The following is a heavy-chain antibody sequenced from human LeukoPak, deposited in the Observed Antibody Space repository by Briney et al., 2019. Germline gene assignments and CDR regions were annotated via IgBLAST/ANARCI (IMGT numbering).Heavy chain of an antibody. Sequence: GASVKVSCKASGYTFTGYYLHWVRQAPGQGLEWMGWISGYNGNTSYAQKFQGRVTMTTDTSTSTAYMELRSLRSDDTAVYYCARTSHESVLYWSDPWGQGTLVNVSS. CDR2: ISGYNGNT. V-gene: IGHV1-18*04. CDR3: ARTSHESVLYWSDP. CDR1: GYTFTGYY. J-gene: IGHJ5*02. D-gene: IGHD3-16*01.